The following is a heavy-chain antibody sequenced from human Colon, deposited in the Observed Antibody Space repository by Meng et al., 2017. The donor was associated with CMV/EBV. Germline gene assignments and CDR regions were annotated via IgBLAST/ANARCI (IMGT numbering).Heavy chain of an antibody. CDR3: ARSPHYYDGNKYYAY. CDR1: GFTFSDYY. J-gene: IGHJ4*02. Sequence: GESLKISCAASGFTFSDYYMNWIRQAPGKGLEYISYISNSGTFIDYADSVKGRFTISRDNAKNSLYLQMNSLRAEDTAVYYCARSPHYYDGNKYYAYWGQGTLVTVSS. D-gene: IGHD3-22*01. V-gene: IGHV3-11*01. CDR2: ISNSGTFI.